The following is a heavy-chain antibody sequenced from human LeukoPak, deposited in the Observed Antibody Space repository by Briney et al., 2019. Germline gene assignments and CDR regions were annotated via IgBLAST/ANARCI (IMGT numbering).Heavy chain of an antibody. J-gene: IGHJ4*02. CDR3: RSDGFSSMH. Sequence: GGSLRLSSAASGFTFSNAWMSWVRKAPGKGLEWVGRIKSKTDGRTIDYAAPVKGSFTISRDDSKNTMYLQINSLKNEDTAVYYCRSDGFSSMHWGQGTLVTVSS. V-gene: IGHV3-15*01. D-gene: IGHD5-24*01. CDR2: IKSKTDGRTI. CDR1: GFTFSNAW.